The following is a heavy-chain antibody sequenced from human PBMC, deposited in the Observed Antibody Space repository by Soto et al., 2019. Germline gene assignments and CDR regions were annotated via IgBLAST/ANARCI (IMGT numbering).Heavy chain of an antibody. J-gene: IGHJ5*02. CDR3: ARARITIFCSTPWFDP. Sequence: SDTLSLTCAVSGGSISSSNWWSWVRQPPGKGLEWIGEIYHSGSTNYNPSLKSRVTISVDKSKNQFSLKLSSVTAADTAVYYCARARITIFCSTPWFDPWGQGTLVTVSS. CDR2: IYHSGST. D-gene: IGHD3-3*01. CDR1: GGSISSSNW. V-gene: IGHV4-4*02.